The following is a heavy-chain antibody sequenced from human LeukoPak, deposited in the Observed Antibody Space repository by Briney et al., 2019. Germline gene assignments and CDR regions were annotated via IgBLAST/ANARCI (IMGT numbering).Heavy chain of an antibody. Sequence: GGSLRLSCAASGFTFSTYAMSWVRQAPGKGLEWVSSISGSGDSTYYGDSVKGRFTISRDNPENTLYLQMNSLRAEDTAVYYCARDNSSSWYLYYYYYMDVWGKGTTVTVSS. CDR3: ARDNSSSWYLYYYYYMDV. J-gene: IGHJ6*03. CDR2: ISGSGDST. CDR1: GFTFSTYA. D-gene: IGHD6-13*01. V-gene: IGHV3-23*01.